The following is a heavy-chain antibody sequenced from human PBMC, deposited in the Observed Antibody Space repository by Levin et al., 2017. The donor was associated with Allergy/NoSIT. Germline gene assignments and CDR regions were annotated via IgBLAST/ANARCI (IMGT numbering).Heavy chain of an antibody. V-gene: IGHV4-39*01. Sequence: SETLSLTCTVSGGSISTSNYYWGWVRQPPGKGLEWLASIYSSGSTYSNPSLKSRLSISVDTSKNQFSLKLSSVTAADTAVYYCATHYKSSAAADTFDFWGQGVLVTVSS. J-gene: IGHJ4*02. CDR1: GGSISTSNYY. CDR2: IYSSGST. D-gene: IGHD6-13*01. CDR3: ATHYKSSAAADTFDF.